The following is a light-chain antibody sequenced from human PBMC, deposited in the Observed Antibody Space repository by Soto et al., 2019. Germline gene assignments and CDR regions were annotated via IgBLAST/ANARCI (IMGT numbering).Light chain of an antibody. CDR3: SSYTSSISWV. J-gene: IGLJ3*02. V-gene: IGLV2-14*01. Sequence: QSALTQPASVSGSPGQSITISCTGTSSDVGGYNFVSWYQHHPGKAPKLMIYEVSHRPSGVSNRFSGSKSGNTASLTISGLQAEDEADYYCSSYTSSISWVFGGGTKLTVL. CDR1: SSDVGGYNF. CDR2: EVS.